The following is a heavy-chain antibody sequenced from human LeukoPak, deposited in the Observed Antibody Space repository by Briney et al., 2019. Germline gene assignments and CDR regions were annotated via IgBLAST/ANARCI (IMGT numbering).Heavy chain of an antibody. D-gene: IGHD2-2*01. CDR1: GFTFSSYG. CDR3: ARGTSSKDY. V-gene: IGHV3-33*01. J-gene: IGHJ4*02. Sequence: GRSLRLSCAASGFTFSSYGMHWVRQAPGKVLELGAVIWYDGSNKYYADSGKGRFTISRDNPKNTPYLQMNSLRAEDTAVYYCARGTSSKDYWGQGTLVTVSS. CDR2: IWYDGSNK.